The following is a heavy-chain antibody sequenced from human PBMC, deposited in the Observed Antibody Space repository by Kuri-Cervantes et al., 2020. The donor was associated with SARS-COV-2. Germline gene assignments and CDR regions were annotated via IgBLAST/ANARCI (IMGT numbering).Heavy chain of an antibody. J-gene: IGHJ3*02. CDR3: ARMSLLQNDAFDI. Sequence: SVKVSCKASGGTFSSYAISWVRQAPGQGLEWMGRIIPILGTANYAQKFQGRVTITADKSTSTAHMELSSLRSEDTAVYYCARMSLLQNDAFDIWGQGTMVTVSS. CDR2: IIPILGTA. CDR1: GGTFSSYA. V-gene: IGHV1-69*04. D-gene: IGHD1-26*01.